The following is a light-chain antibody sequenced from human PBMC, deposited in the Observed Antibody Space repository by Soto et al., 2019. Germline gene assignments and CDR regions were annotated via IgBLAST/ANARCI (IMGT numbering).Light chain of an antibody. V-gene: IGLV2-14*01. Sequence: TQLAVVSGSPKKSITISCTGTSSEVGGYNYVSWYQQHPGKAPKLMIYDVSNRPSGVSNRFSGSKSGNTASLTISGLQAEDEADYYCSSYTSSSTLIVFGTGTKVTVL. J-gene: IGLJ1*01. CDR3: SSYTSSSTLIV. CDR2: DVS. CDR1: SSEVGGYNY.